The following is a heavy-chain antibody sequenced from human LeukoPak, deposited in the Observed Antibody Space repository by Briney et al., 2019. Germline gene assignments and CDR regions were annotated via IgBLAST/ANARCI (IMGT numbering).Heavy chain of an antibody. CDR3: ARGGKATVVTM. V-gene: IGHV4-4*07. J-gene: IGHJ4*02. D-gene: IGHD4-23*01. CDR2: IYSSGST. Sequence: PSETLSLTCSVSGGSISSYYCSWIWPPAGKGLEWIGRIYSSGSTNYNPSLKSRVSMSVDTSKNQFSLKLTSVTAADTALYYCARGGKATVVTMWGQGILVTVSS. CDR1: GGSISSYY.